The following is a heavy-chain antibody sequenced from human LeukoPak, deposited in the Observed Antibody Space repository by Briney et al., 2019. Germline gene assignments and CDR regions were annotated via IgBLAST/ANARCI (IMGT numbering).Heavy chain of an antibody. V-gene: IGHV3-30*02. D-gene: IGHD6-19*01. CDR2: IRYDGSNK. Sequence: AGGSLRLSCAASGFTLSSYGMHWVRQAPGKGLEWVAFIRYDGSNKYYADSVKGRFTISRDNSKNTLYLQMNSLRAEDTAVYYCAKDGPYSSGLGTWGQGTLVTVSS. CDR3: AKDGPYSSGLGT. J-gene: IGHJ5*02. CDR1: GFTLSSYG.